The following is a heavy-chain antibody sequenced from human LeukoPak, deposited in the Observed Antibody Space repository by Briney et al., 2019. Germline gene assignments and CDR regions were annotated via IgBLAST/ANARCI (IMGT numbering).Heavy chain of an antibody. Sequence: GGSLRLSCAASGFTFSSYAMSWVRQAPGKGLEWVSAISGSGGSTYYADSVKGRFTISRDNSKNTLYLQMKSLRAEDTAVYYLSKQGRKAPFDYWGQGTLVTVSS. J-gene: IGHJ4*02. CDR2: ISGSGGST. V-gene: IGHV3-23*01. CDR3: SKQGRKAPFDY. CDR1: GFTFSSYA.